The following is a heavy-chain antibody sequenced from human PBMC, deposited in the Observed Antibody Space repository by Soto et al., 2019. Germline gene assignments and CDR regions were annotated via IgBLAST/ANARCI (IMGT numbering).Heavy chain of an antibody. CDR2: LYYSGGT. CDR1: GGSISSSSYY. Sequence: QLQLQESGPGLVKPSETLSLTCTVSGGSISSSSYYWGWIRQPPGKGLEWIGRLYYSGGTYYNPSLRSRVTISVDTSKNQFSLKLSSVTAADTAVYYCARRKEVATITPNSYYYYMDVWGKGTTVTVSS. J-gene: IGHJ6*03. V-gene: IGHV4-39*01. CDR3: ARRKEVATITPNSYYYYMDV. D-gene: IGHD5-12*01.